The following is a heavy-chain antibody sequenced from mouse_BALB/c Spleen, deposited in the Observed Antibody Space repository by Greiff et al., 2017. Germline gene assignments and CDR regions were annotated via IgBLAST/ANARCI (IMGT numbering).Heavy chain of an antibody. CDR2: ISSGGGST. J-gene: IGHJ2*01. D-gene: IGHD1-1*01. V-gene: IGHV5-12-1*01. Sequence: EVKVEESGGGLVKPGGSLKLSCAASGFAFSSYDMSWVRQTPEKRLEWVAYISSGGGSTYYPDTVKGRFTISRDNAKNTLYLQMSSLKSEDTAMYYCARRDGSSLDYWGQGTTLTVSS. CDR3: ARRDGSSLDY. CDR1: GFAFSSYD.